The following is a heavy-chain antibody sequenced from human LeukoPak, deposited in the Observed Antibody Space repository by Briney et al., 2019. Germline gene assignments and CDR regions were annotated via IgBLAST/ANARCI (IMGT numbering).Heavy chain of an antibody. CDR3: ARARSSYGYGDAFDI. V-gene: IGHV3-30*04. Sequence: GGSLRFSCAASGFTFSTYAMHWVRQAPGKGLGGVAVISYDGSSKYYADSVKGRFTISRDNSKNTLYLQMNSLRAEDTAVYYCARARSSYGYGDAFDIWGQGTMVTVSS. CDR2: ISYDGSSK. CDR1: GFTFSTYA. D-gene: IGHD5-18*01. J-gene: IGHJ3*02.